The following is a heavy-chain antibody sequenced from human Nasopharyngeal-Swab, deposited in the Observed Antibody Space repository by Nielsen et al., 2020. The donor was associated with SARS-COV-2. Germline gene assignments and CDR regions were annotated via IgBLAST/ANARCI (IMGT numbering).Heavy chain of an antibody. CDR1: GYTFTSYG. Sequence: ASVQVSCKASGYTFTSYGISWVRQAPGQGLEWMGWISAYNGNTNYAQKLQGRVTMTTDTSTSTAYMELRSLRSDDTAVYYCARDPPLLESGYSYGFPRFDYWGQGTLVTVSS. CDR2: ISAYNGNT. V-gene: IGHV1-18*01. J-gene: IGHJ4*02. D-gene: IGHD5-18*01. CDR3: ARDPPLLESGYSYGFPRFDY.